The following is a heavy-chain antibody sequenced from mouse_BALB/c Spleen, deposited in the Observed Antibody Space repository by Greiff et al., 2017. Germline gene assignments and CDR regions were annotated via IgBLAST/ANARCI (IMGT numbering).Heavy chain of an antibody. CDR3: ARGAGSYYFDY. V-gene: IGHV1S135*01. J-gene: IGHJ2*01. CDR2: IDPFNGGT. D-gene: IGHD3-3*01. Sequence: VQLKESGPELMKPGASVKISCKASGYSFTSYYMHWVKQSHGKSLEWIGYIDPFNGGTSYNQKFKGKATLTVDKSSSTAYMHLSSLTSEDSAVYYCARGAGSYYFDYWGQGTTLTVSS. CDR1: GYSFTSYY.